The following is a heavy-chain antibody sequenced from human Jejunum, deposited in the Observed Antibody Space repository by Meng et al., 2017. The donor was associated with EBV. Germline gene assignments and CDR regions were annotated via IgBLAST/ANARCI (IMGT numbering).Heavy chain of an antibody. CDR2: IYYSGST. D-gene: IGHD5-12*01. J-gene: IGHJ4*02. CDR3: AGLRYSGYDRAFDY. V-gene: IGHV4-61*01. CDR1: GGSVNSGNVY. Sequence: QLQESGPGLVKPSETLSLTFTVSGGSVNSGNVYWSWIRQPPGKGLEWIGYIYYSGSTNYIPSLKSRVTISLDTSKNQFSLKLSSVTAADTAVYYCAGLRYSGYDRAFDYWGQGALVTVSS.